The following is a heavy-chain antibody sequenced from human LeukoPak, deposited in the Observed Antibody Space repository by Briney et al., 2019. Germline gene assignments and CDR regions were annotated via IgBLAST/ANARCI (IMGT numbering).Heavy chain of an antibody. J-gene: IGHJ6*03. CDR1: GFTFSTYA. D-gene: IGHD6-13*01. V-gene: IGHV3-23*01. Sequence: GGSLRLSCAASGFTFSTYAASWVRQAPGKGLEWVSVTNGGGGSTDYADSVKGRFTISKDNAKNSLYLQMNSLRAEDTATYDCAKGGSSTWFWDYMDVWGKGATVTVSS. CDR2: TNGGGGST. CDR3: AKGGSSTWFWDYMDV.